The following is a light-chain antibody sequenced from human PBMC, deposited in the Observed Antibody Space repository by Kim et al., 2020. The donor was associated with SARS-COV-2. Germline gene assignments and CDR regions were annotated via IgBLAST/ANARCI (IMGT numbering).Light chain of an antibody. J-gene: IGLJ2*01. V-gene: IGLV3-1*01. CDR3: QAWDSSTLV. Sequence: SYELTQPPSVSVSPGQTASITCSGDKLGDKYACWYQQKPGQSPVLVIYQDSKRPSGIPERFSGSNSGNTATLIISGTQAMDEADYYCQAWDSSTLVFGGG. CDR2: QDS. CDR1: KLGDKY.